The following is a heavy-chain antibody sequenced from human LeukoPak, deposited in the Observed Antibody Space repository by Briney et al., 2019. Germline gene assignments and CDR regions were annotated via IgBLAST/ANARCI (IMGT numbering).Heavy chain of an antibody. Sequence: SETLSLTCAVYGGSLSGYFWNWVRQPPGKGLEWIGEINHSRSTIYNPSLKSRVTISVDTSTNQFSLKLSSVTAADTAVYYCAREVATPSDYWGQGALVTVSS. CDR2: INHSRST. V-gene: IGHV4-34*01. J-gene: IGHJ4*02. CDR1: GGSLSGYF. D-gene: IGHD5-12*01. CDR3: AREVATPSDY.